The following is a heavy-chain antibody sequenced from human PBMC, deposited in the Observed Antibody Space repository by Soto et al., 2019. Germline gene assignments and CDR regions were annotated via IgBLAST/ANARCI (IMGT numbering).Heavy chain of an antibody. Sequence: SETLSLTCTVSGGSISSYYWSWVRQPPGKGLEWIGYISYSGSTNYNPSLKSRVTISVDTSKNQFSLRLSSVTAADTAVYYCARLEGYSSPAYFWGQGTLVTVSS. CDR2: ISYSGST. CDR1: GGSISSYY. V-gene: IGHV4-59*08. CDR3: ARLEGYSSPAYF. D-gene: IGHD6-13*01. J-gene: IGHJ4*02.